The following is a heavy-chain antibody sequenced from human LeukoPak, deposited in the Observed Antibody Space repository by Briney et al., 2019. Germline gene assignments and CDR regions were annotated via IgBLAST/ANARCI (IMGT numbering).Heavy chain of an antibody. CDR3: ARAPGTTHYYGMDV. CDR2: INSDGGGA. V-gene: IGHV3-74*01. D-gene: IGHD1-1*01. J-gene: IGHJ6*02. CDR1: GITFGNNW. Sequence: SGGSLRLSCAASGITFGNNWMHWVRQGPGKGLVWISRINSDGGGAIYADSVKGRFTISRENAKNSLYLQMNSLRAGDTAVYYCARAPGTTHYYGMDVWGQGTTVTVSS.